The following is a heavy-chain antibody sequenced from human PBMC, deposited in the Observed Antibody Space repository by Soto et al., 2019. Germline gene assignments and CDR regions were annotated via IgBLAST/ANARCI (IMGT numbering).Heavy chain of an antibody. V-gene: IGHV4-4*07. CDR2: IHSSGTT. D-gene: IGHD1-7*01. CDR1: SCSINSFY. Sequence: QVQLQESGPGLVKPTETLSLNCTVSSCSINSFYWAWMRQPAGKGLEWIGRIHSSGTTNYNPSLSSRVTMSVDPSKNQFSLRLTSVTAADTAVYYCARDRIIGTSYSDYWGQGILVTVSS. J-gene: IGHJ4*02. CDR3: ARDRIIGTSYSDY.